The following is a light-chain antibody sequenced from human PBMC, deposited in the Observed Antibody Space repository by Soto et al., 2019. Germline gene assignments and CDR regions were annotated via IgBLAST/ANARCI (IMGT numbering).Light chain of an antibody. CDR3: TSYTTSNTYV. CDR2: DVS. Sequence: QSVLTQPASVSGSPGQSITISCTGTSSDVGGYNYVFWYQQHPGKAPKLMIYDVSNRPSGVSNRFSGSKSGDTASLTISGLQAEDEADYYCTSYTTSNTYVFGNGTEVTVL. CDR1: SSDVGGYNY. J-gene: IGLJ1*01. V-gene: IGLV2-14*03.